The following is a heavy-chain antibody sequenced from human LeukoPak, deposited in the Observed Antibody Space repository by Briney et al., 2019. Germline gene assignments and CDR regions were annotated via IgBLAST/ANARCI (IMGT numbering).Heavy chain of an antibody. CDR2: ISYDGTNK. CDR1: GFTFSSYA. J-gene: IGHJ6*04. CDR3: ARGSTYYDILNGYYYYYGMDV. Sequence: PGRSLRLSCAASGFTFSSYAMHWVRQAPGKGLEWVAGISYDGTNKYYADSVKVRFTISRDNSKNTLYLQMNSLRAEDTAVYYCARGSTYYDILNGYYYYYGMDVWGKGTTVTVSS. V-gene: IGHV3-30*04. D-gene: IGHD3-9*01.